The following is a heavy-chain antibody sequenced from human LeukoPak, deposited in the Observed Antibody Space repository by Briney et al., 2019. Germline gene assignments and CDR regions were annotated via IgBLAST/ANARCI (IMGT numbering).Heavy chain of an antibody. J-gene: IGHJ5*02. CDR3: ARRPIVVVGAATYNWFDP. Sequence: SETLSLTCAVYGGSFSGYYWSWIRQPPGKGLEWIGEINHSGSTNYNPSLKRRVTISVDTSKNQFSLRLSSVTAADTAVYYCARRPIVVVGAATYNWFDPWGQGTLVTVSS. D-gene: IGHD2-15*01. CDR1: GGSFSGYY. CDR2: INHSGST. V-gene: IGHV4-34*01.